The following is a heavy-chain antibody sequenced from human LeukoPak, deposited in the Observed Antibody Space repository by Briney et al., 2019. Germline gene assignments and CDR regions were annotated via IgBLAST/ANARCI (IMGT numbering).Heavy chain of an antibody. CDR2: IKSKSNGGTT. J-gene: IGHJ4*02. Sequence: GGSLRLSCATSGFTFNNAWMSWVHQAPGKGLEWVGRIKSKSNGGTTDYAAPVKGRFTISRDDSKSTVHLQMNSLETEDTAVYYCTTASGSKGGYWGQGTLVTVSS. CDR1: GFTFNNAW. V-gene: IGHV3-15*01. CDR3: TTASGSKGGY. D-gene: IGHD3-16*01.